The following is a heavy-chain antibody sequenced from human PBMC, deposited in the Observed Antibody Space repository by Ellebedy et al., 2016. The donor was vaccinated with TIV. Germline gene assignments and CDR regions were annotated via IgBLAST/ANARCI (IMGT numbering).Heavy chain of an antibody. CDR3: ASGPIVVVVAATPRVYYFDY. D-gene: IGHD2-15*01. V-gene: IGHV1-18*01. Sequence: AASVKVSCKASGYTFTSYGISWVRQAPGQGLEWMGWISAYNGNTNYAQKLQGRVTMTTNTSTSTAYMELRSLRSDDTAVYYCASGPIVVVVAATPRVYYFDYWGQGTLVTVSS. J-gene: IGHJ4*02. CDR2: ISAYNGNT. CDR1: GYTFTSYG.